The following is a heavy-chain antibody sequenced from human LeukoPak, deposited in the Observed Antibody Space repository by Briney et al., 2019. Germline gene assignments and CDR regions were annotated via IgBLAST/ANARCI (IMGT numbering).Heavy chain of an antibody. Sequence: SETLSLTCTVSGGSISSYYWGWIPQPPGKGLEWIGYIYYSGSTNYNPSLKSRVTISVDTSKNQFSLKLSSVTAADTAVYYCARGGMVRGVPVWFQHWGQGTLVTVSS. CDR2: IYYSGST. J-gene: IGHJ1*01. V-gene: IGHV4-59*01. CDR1: GGSISSYY. CDR3: ARGGMVRGVPVWFQH. D-gene: IGHD3-10*01.